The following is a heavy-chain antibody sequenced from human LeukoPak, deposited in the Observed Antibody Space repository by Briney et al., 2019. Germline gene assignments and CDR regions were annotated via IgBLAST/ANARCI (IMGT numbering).Heavy chain of an antibody. CDR2: ISGSGGNT. Sequence: GGSLRLSCAASGFTFSSYAMSWVRQAPGKGLEWVSGISGSGGNTNYADSVKGRFTISRDNSKNTLYLQMNSLRVEDTAVYYCAKEGDYYGSGSLFVDCWGQGTLVTVSS. D-gene: IGHD3-10*01. CDR1: GFTFSSYA. V-gene: IGHV3-23*01. CDR3: AKEGDYYGSGSLFVDC. J-gene: IGHJ4*02.